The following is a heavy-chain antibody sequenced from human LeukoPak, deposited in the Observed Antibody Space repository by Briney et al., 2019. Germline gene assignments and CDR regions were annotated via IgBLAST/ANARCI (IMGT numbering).Heavy chain of an antibody. D-gene: IGHD3-22*01. CDR2: INRDGTGT. CDR3: ARGVYEYYYDSSGSPGAFDI. V-gene: IGHV3-74*01. Sequence: GGSLRLSCAPSGFIFSDYWFHWVRQTPGQGLVWVAAINRDGTGTSHADSVRGRFTVSRDNAKNTLYLQMNSLRAEDTAVYYCARGVYEYYYDSSGSPGAFDIWGQGTMVTVSS. CDR1: GFIFSDYW. J-gene: IGHJ3*02.